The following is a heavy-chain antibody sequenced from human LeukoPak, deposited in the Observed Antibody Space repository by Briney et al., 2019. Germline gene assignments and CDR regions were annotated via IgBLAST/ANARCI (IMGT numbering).Heavy chain of an antibody. V-gene: IGHV3-7*01. J-gene: IGHJ4*02. D-gene: IGHD6-19*01. Sequence: PGGSLRLSCAASGFTFRTYWMSWVRQAPGKGLEWVANIKEDGSETYYVESVKGRFTISRDNAKNSLYLQMNSLRVEDTAVYYCARGRRYSSGWLSGYWGQGTLVTVSS. CDR2: IKEDGSET. CDR3: ARGRRYSSGWLSGY. CDR1: GFTFRTYW.